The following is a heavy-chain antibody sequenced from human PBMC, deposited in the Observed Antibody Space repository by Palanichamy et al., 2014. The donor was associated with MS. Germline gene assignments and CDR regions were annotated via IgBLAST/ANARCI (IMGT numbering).Heavy chain of an antibody. CDR2: ISSSSTYI. CDR3: ASKGIAVPGSSDN. V-gene: IGHV3-21*01. D-gene: IGHD6-19*01. Sequence: EVQLVESGGGLVKPGGSLRLSCSASGFTFSTYSLNWVRQAPGKGLEWVSSISSSSTYIYYADSVKGRFTISRDNAKNSLYLQMNSLRAGDTAVYYCASKGIAVPGSSDNWGQGTLVTVSS. J-gene: IGHJ4*02. CDR1: GFTFSTYS.